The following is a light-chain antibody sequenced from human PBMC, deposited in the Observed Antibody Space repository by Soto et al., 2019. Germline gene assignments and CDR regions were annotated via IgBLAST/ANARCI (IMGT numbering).Light chain of an antibody. V-gene: IGKV1-27*01. CDR3: QKYNSAPYT. Sequence: DIQMTQSPSSLSVSIGDTVAITCRASQGISNHLAWYQRKAGKVPKLMIFTPSTLRPGVPSRFSGSGSGTDLTLTISSLQPEDVATYFCQKYNSAPYTFGQGTKLEIK. J-gene: IGKJ2*01. CDR2: TPS. CDR1: QGISNH.